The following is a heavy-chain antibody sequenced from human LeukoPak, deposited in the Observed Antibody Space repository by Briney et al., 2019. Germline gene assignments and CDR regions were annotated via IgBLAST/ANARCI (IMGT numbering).Heavy chain of an antibody. V-gene: IGHV1-69*13. D-gene: IGHD3-10*01. CDR1: GGTFSSYA. J-gene: IGHJ4*02. Sequence: SVKVSCKASGGTFSSYAISWVRQAPGQGLEWMGGIIPIFGTANYAQKFQGRVTITADESTSTAYMELSSLRSEDTAVYYCARGGGLLWFGELPYFDYWGQGTLVTVSS. CDR2: IIPIFGTA. CDR3: ARGGGLLWFGELPYFDY.